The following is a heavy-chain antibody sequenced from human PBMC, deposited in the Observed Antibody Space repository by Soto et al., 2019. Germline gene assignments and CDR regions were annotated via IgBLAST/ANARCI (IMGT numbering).Heavy chain of an antibody. J-gene: IGHJ4*02. V-gene: IGHV3-74*01. D-gene: IGHD1-26*01. Sequence: GGSLRLSCAASGFTFSSYWMYWVRQAPGKGLVWVSRINSDGSSTTYADSVKGRFTISRDNAKNTLYLQMNSLRAEDTAVYYCARALVWSGSYYAFDYWGQGTLVTVSS. CDR1: GFTFSSYW. CDR2: INSDGSST. CDR3: ARALVWSGSYYAFDY.